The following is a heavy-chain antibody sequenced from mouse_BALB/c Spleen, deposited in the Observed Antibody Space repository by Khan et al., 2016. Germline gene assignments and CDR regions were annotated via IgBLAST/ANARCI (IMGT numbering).Heavy chain of an antibody. CDR2: INPSSGYT. CDR3: ASYDGYYYAMDY. J-gene: IGHJ4*01. D-gene: IGHD2-3*01. CDR1: GYTFTSYT. Sequence: QVQLQQSGAELARPGTSVKMSCKASGYTFTSYTMPWVKQRPGQGLEWIGYINPSSGYTNYNQKFKDKATLTADKSSSTAYMQLSSLTSEDSAVYYCASYDGYYYAMDYWGQGTSVTVSS. V-gene: IGHV1-4*01.